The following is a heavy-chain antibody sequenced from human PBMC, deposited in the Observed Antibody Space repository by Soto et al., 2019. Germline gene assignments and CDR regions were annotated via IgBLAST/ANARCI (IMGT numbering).Heavy chain of an antibody. CDR1: GLTFGSRA. V-gene: IGHV3-23*01. CDR3: ARGSTDSYPGSRIFDF. J-gene: IGHJ4*02. Sequence: PGGSLRLSCVASGLTFGSRAMSWVRQSPGEGLQWVSTITDTGGDAKYADSVRGRFVISRDNPKKTLYLQMTSLTAEDSAMYFCARGSTDSYPGSRIFDFWGRGTLVTVSS. CDR2: ITDTGGDA. D-gene: IGHD3-10*01.